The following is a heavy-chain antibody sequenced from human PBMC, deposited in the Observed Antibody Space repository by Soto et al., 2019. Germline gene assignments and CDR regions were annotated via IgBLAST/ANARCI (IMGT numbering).Heavy chain of an antibody. CDR2: IVPIFGSP. CDR1: GGTFSSYA. V-gene: IGHV1-69*13. CDR3: ARNPTIFGVATPDY. Sequence: SVKVSCKASGGTFSSYAISWVRQAPGQGLEWMGGIVPIFGSPNYAQKFQDRVTITADESTSTAHMELSRLRSEDTAVYYCARNPTIFGVATPDYWGQGALVTVSS. D-gene: IGHD3-3*01. J-gene: IGHJ4*02.